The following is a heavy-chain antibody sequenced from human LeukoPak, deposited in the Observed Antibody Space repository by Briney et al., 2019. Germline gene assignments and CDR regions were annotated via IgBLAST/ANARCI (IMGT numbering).Heavy chain of an antibody. V-gene: IGHV1-69*01. Sequence: GASVKVSCKASGGTFSSYAISWVRQAPGQGLEWMGGIIPIFGTASYAQKFQGRVTITADESTSTAYMELSSLRSEDTAVYYCARATYDFSVGWFDPWGQGTLVTVSS. D-gene: IGHD3/OR15-3a*01. CDR2: IIPIFGTA. J-gene: IGHJ5*02. CDR3: ARATYDFSVGWFDP. CDR1: GGTFSSYA.